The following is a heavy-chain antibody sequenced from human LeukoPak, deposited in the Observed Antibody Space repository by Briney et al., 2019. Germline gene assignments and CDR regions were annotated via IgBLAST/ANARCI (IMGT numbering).Heavy chain of an antibody. D-gene: IGHD3-22*01. CDR1: GFTFSSYA. CDR2: ISSNGGST. J-gene: IGHJ4*02. V-gene: IGHV3-64*04. CDR3: TTDGGYYDSSGYFVYYFDY. Sequence: GGSLRLSCSASGFTFSSYAMYWVRQAPGKGLEYVSAISSNGGSTYYADSIKGRFTISRDDSKNTLYLQVNNLKTEDTAVYYCTTDGGYYDSSGYFVYYFDYWGQGTLVTVSS.